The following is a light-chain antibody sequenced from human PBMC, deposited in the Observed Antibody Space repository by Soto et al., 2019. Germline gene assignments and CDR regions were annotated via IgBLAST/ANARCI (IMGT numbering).Light chain of an antibody. CDR1: QSVSSSY. Sequence: EIVLTQSPGTLSLSPGERATLSCRASQSVSSSYLAWYWQKPGQAPRLLIYAASSRATGVPDRFSGSGSGTDFTLTISRLEPEDFAVFYCQQYGSSPLTFGGGTKVEIK. CDR2: AAS. CDR3: QQYGSSPLT. J-gene: IGKJ4*01. V-gene: IGKV3-20*01.